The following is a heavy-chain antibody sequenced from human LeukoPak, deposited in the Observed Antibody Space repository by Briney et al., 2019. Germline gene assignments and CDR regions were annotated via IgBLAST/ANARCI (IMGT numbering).Heavy chain of an antibody. CDR3: AREGGNYGKDV. D-gene: IGHD1-26*01. J-gene: IGHJ6*02. CDR1: GFIFNSYA. CDR2: ISWNSGSI. V-gene: IGHV3-9*01. Sequence: GRSLRLSWAGSGFIFNSYAMHWVRQPPGKGLEWVSGISWNSGSIDYADSVKGRFTISRDNAKNSLYLQMNSLRVEETAVYYCAREGGNYGKDVWGRGTTVIVSS.